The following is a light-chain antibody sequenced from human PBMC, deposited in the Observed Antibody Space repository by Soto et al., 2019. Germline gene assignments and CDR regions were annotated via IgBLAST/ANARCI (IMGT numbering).Light chain of an antibody. CDR1: SSDVGSYNL. CDR3: CSYAGRATYV. V-gene: IGLV2-23*02. J-gene: IGLJ7*01. CDR2: EVF. Sequence: QSALTQPASVSGSPGQSITISCTGPSSDVGSYNLVSWYQQYPGKAPKLIIFEVFKRPSGVSRRFSGSKSGNTASLTISGLQAEDEANYYCCSYAGRATYVFGGGTQLTVL.